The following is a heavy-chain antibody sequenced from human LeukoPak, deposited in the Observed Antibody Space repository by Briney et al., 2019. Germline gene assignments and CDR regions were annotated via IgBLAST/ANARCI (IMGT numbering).Heavy chain of an antibody. J-gene: IGHJ4*02. Sequence: SQTLSLTCTVSGGSISSDGYYWSWIRQHPGKGLEWLGYIYYGGSTYYNPSLKSRVTISVDTSKNQFYLKLSSVTAADTAVYYCARDLVMDYWGQGTLVTVSS. CDR1: GGSISSDGYY. CDR2: IYYGGST. CDR3: ARDLVMDY. D-gene: IGHD2-8*02. V-gene: IGHV4-31*03.